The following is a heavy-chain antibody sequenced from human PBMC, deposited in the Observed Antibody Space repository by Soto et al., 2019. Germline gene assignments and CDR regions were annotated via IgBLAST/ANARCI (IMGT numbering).Heavy chain of an antibody. CDR1: GFTVSSNY. J-gene: IGHJ5*02. V-gene: IGHV3-53*01. Sequence: GGSLRLSCAASGFTVSSNYMSWVRQAPGKGLEWVSVIYSGGSTYYADSVKGRFTISRDNSKNTLYLQMNSLRAEDTAVYYCARVYHYGYGRFDPWGQGTLVTVSS. CDR3: ARVYHYGYGRFDP. D-gene: IGHD3-10*01. CDR2: IYSGGST.